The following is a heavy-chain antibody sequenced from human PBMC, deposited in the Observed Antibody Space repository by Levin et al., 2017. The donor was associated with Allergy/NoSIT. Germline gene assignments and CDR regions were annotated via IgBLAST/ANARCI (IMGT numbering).Heavy chain of an antibody. CDR2: IYVTGST. V-gene: IGHV4-61*02. CDR3: ARDLEGFSGYTPYCYMDV. Sequence: TSETLSLTCSVSGDSISRGFYYWSWIRQPAGEGLEWIGRIYVTGSTTYSPSLKSRVTISLDRSKDQVSLKINSVTAADTAVYYCARDLEGFSGYTPYCYMDVWGKGTTVTVSS. J-gene: IGHJ6*03. D-gene: IGHD5-12*01. CDR1: GDSISRGFYY.